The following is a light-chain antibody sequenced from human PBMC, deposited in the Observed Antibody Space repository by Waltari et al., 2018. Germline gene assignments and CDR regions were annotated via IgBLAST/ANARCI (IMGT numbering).Light chain of an antibody. CDR2: GAP. CDR1: QSFSSNY. V-gene: IGKV3-20*01. CDR3: QQYSSSPQT. Sequence: EVVLTQSPGTLSLSPGERAILSCRASQSFSSNYFAWYQQKPGQAPRLLLYGAPSRATGIPDRFSGGGSGTDFTLTISRLEPEDFAMYYCQQYSSSPQTFGQGTKVEIK. J-gene: IGKJ1*01.